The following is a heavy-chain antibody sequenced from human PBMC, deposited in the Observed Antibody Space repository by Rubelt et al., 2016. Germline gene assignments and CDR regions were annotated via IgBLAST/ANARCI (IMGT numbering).Heavy chain of an antibody. CDR2: INHSGTT. J-gene: IGHJ5*02. Sequence: QVQLQESGPGLVKPSETLSLTCTVSGDSISSYYWSWIRQPPGKGLEWIGEINHSGTTNSNPSLKSRITISVAPSKNQFSLGLTSGTAADTAVYYCARDRASGSLTAWFDPWGQGTLVTVSS. CDR3: ARDRASGSLTAWFDP. V-gene: IGHV4-34*10. D-gene: IGHD3-22*01. CDR1: GDSISSYY.